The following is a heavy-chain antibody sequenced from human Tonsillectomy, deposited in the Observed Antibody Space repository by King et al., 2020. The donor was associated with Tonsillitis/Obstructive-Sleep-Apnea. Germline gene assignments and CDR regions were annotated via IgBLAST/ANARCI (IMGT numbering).Heavy chain of an antibody. J-gene: IGHJ3*02. CDR1: GFTFSSYS. Sequence: QLVQSGGSLVKPGGSLRLSCAASGFTFSSYSMNWVRQAPGKGLEWVSSISSSSSYIYYADSVKGRFTISRDNAKNSLYLQMNSLRAEDTAVYYCARDLNYDFWSGYYTDDAFDIWGQGTMVTVSS. D-gene: IGHD3-3*01. CDR2: ISSSSSYI. V-gene: IGHV3-21*01. CDR3: ARDLNYDFWSGYYTDDAFDI.